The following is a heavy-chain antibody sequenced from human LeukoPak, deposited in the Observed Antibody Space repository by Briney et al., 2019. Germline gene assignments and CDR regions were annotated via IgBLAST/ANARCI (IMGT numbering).Heavy chain of an antibody. D-gene: IGHD6-19*01. CDR1: GGSISSSAR. V-gene: IGHV4-4*02. CDR2: IHHSGST. CDR3: ATFGIAVAGEKSDY. J-gene: IGHJ4*02. Sequence: PSETLSLTCTVSGGSISSSARWSCVRPPPRKRVGWTGIIHHSGSTNYNPSLKSRITISIDRSENPFSLRLSSVTAADTALYYCATFGIAVAGEKSDYWGQGTLVTVSS.